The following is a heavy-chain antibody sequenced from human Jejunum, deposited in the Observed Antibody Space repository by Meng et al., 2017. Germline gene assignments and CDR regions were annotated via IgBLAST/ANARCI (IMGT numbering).Heavy chain of an antibody. CDR2: MSTHGDHT. CDR3: AKDIADDFYFDAIDI. V-gene: IGHV3-23*01. D-gene: IGHD3-3*01. CDR1: GFTFSHYV. Sequence: GESLKISCTASGFTFSHYVMSWFRQAPGKGLEWVSSMSTHGDHTYYADSVKGRFTISRDNSMNTLFLQMSTLTVEDTAIYYCAKDIADDFYFDAIDIWGQRTQVTVSS. J-gene: IGHJ3*02.